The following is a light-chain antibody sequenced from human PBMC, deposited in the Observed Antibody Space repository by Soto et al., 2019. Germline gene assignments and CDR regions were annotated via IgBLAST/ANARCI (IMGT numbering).Light chain of an antibody. Sequence: EIVLTQSPATLSLSPGERATLSCRASQSVSSYLAWYQQKPGQAPRLLIYDASNRATGIPARFSGSGSGTDFTLTISSLEPEDFAVYYCQQRSNWPPLTFGGGTKVELQ. J-gene: IGKJ4*01. V-gene: IGKV3-11*01. CDR1: QSVSSY. CDR2: DAS. CDR3: QQRSNWPPLT.